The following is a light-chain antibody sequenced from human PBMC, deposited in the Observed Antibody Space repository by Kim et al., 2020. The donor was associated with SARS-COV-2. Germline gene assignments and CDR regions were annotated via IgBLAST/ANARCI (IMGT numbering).Light chain of an antibody. CDR2: KDS. CDR1: ALTNQY. CDR3: QSADSSGTWV. V-gene: IGLV3-25*03. Sequence: VSPGQTARITCSGDALTNQYAYWYQRKPGQAPVLVIYKDSERPSGIPERFSGSSSGTTVTLTISGVQAEDEADYYCQSADSSGTWVFGGGTQLTVL. J-gene: IGLJ3*02.